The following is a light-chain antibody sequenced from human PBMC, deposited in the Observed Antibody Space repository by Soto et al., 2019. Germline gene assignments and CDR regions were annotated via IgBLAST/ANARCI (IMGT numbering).Light chain of an antibody. V-gene: IGLV1-51*01. CDR2: AED. CDR1: SSDIGSNY. Sequence: QSVLTQPPSVSAAPGQTVTISCSGGSSDIGSNYVSWYQKLPGRAPTLLIYAEDKRPSGIPERFSASRSDTSASLDITGLHTGDEADYYCATWDDGVNGVVFGGGTQVTVL. J-gene: IGLJ2*01. CDR3: ATWDDGVNGVV.